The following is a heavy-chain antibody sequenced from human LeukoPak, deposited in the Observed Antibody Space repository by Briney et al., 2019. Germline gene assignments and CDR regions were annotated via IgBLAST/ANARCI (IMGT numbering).Heavy chain of an antibody. CDR2: ITDSGGST. Sequence: GGSLRLSCAASGFTFRSYAMSWVRQAPGKGLEWVSTITDSGGSTYYADSVKGRFTISRDNSKNTLYLQMNSLRAEDTAVYYCAKPTTVVTHFHYWGQGTLVTVSS. CDR3: AKPTTVVTHFHY. J-gene: IGHJ4*02. CDR1: GFTFRSYA. V-gene: IGHV3-23*01. D-gene: IGHD4-23*01.